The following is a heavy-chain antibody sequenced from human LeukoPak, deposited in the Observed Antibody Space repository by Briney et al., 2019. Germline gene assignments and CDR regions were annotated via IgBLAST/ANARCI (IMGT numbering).Heavy chain of an antibody. Sequence: GGSLRLSCAASGFTFSSYAMSRVRQAPGKGLEWVSAISGSGGSTYYADSVKGRFTISRDNSKNTLYLQMNSLRAEDTAVYYCAKGHRYGSGSYDHWGQGTLVTVSS. CDR3: AKGHRYGSGSYDH. CDR1: GFTFSSYA. D-gene: IGHD3-10*01. V-gene: IGHV3-23*01. CDR2: ISGSGGST. J-gene: IGHJ4*02.